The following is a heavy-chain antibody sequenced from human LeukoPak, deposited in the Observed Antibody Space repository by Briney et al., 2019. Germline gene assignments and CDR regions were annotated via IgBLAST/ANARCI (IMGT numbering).Heavy chain of an antibody. CDR2: IWYDGSKK. D-gene: IGHD1-1*01. Sequence: PGRSLRLSCAASGFTFSNCGMHWVRQAPGKGLEWVAVIWYDGSKKYYADSVKGRFTISRDDSKDTVYLQMNSLRADDTAMYFCGRDTTSYCDLWGQGTLVTVSS. V-gene: IGHV3-33*01. CDR3: GRDTTSYCDL. CDR1: GFTFSNCG. J-gene: IGHJ5*02.